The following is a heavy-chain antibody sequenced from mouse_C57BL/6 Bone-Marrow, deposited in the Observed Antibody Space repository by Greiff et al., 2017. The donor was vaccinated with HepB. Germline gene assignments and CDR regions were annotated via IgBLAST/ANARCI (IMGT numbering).Heavy chain of an antibody. CDR2: IYPRSGNT. D-gene: IGHD1-1*01. Sequence: QVQLKESGAELARPGASVKLSCKASGYTFTSYGISWVKQRTGQGLEWIGEIYPRSGNTYYNEKFKGQATLTADKSSSTSYMELRSLPSEDSAVYFCARECGTTVNWYFDFWGTGTTVTVSS. V-gene: IGHV1-81*01. CDR1: GYTFTSYG. J-gene: IGHJ1*03. CDR3: ARECGTTVNWYFDF.